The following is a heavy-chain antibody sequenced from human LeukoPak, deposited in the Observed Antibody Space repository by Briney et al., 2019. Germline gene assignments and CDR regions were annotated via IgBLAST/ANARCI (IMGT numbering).Heavy chain of an antibody. J-gene: IGHJ4*02. CDR1: GFSFGSSV. Sequence: PGGSLRLSCAASGFSFGSSVMNWFRQAPGEGLQWVSNINYNGRSTSYADSVKGRFTTSRDNSKSMLFLQMNSLRAEDTALYYCAQDPNWESGYWGQGTLVTVSS. D-gene: IGHD1-1*01. CDR3: AQDPNWESGY. CDR2: INYNGRST. V-gene: IGHV3-23*01.